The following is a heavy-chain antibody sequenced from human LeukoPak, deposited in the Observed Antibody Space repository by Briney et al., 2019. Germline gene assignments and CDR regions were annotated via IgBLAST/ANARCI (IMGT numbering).Heavy chain of an antibody. Sequence: PGGSLRLSCAASGFTFSSYAMSWVRQAPGKGLEWVSAISGSGGSTYYADSAKGRFTISRDNSKNTLYLQMNSLRAEDTAVYYCAKEHRVRLITMIVVGSDYFDYWGQGTLVTVSS. CDR1: GFTFSSYA. J-gene: IGHJ4*02. CDR3: AKEHRVRLITMIVVGSDYFDY. V-gene: IGHV3-23*01. D-gene: IGHD3-22*01. CDR2: ISGSGGST.